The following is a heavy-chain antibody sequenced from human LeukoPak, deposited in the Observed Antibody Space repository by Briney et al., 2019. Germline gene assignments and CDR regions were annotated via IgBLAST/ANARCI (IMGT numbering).Heavy chain of an antibody. CDR2: MNPNSGNT. D-gene: IGHD3-9*01. Sequence: GASVTVSCTASGYTFTSYDINWVRQATGHGLEWMGWMNPNSGNTGYAQKFQGRVTMTRNTSISTAYMELSSLRSEDTAVYYCARAPPYYDILTGYYTSDNWFDPWGQGTLVTVSS. CDR1: GYTFTSYD. V-gene: IGHV1-8*01. J-gene: IGHJ5*02. CDR3: ARAPPYYDILTGYYTSDNWFDP.